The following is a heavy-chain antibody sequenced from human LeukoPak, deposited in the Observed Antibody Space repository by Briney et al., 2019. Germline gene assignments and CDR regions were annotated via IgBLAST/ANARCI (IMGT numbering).Heavy chain of an antibody. Sequence: SGTLSLTCGVSGGSITNTNYWTWVRQPPGKGLEWIGEVNLQGSTNYNPSLMGRVAISVDTSENHISLQLTSVTAADTAVYYCAREGGPYRPLDYTGQGTLVTVSS. CDR3: AREGGPYRPLDY. CDR2: VNLQGST. J-gene: IGHJ4*02. V-gene: IGHV4-4*02. CDR1: GGSITNTNY.